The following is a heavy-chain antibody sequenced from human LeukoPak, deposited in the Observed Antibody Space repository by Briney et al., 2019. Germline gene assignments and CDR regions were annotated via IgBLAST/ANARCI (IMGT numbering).Heavy chain of an antibody. D-gene: IGHD1-26*01. Sequence: SETLSLTCTVSGRSISSSSYYWGWIRQPPGKGLEWIGSIYYSGSTYYNPSLKSRVTISVDTSKNQFSLKLSSVTAADTAVYYCARGDWGYSMDYWGQGTLVTVSS. J-gene: IGHJ4*02. CDR3: ARGDWGYSMDY. CDR2: IYYSGST. CDR1: GRSISSSSYY. V-gene: IGHV4-39*01.